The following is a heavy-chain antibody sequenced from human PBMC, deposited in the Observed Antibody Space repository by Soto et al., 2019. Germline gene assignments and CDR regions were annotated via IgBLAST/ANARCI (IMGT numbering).Heavy chain of an antibody. D-gene: IGHD4-17*01. CDR2: MNPNTGNT. V-gene: IGHV1-8*01. CDR1: GYNFTSYD. Sequence: QVQLVQSGAEVKKPGASVRVSGKASGYNFTSYDINWVRQGTGQGLEWMGWMNPNTGNTGYAQEFQGRATRTRNPSVCTAYMELSRLRSEDTAVYYCARTRYGDNVDYCGHRTLVTVSS. J-gene: IGHJ4*01. CDR3: ARTRYGDNVDY.